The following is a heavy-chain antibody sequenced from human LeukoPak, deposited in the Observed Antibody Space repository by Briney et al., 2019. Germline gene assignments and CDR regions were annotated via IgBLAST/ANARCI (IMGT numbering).Heavy chain of an antibody. D-gene: IGHD4-11*01. V-gene: IGHV3-7*01. CDR1: GFTFSSCW. J-gene: IGHJ4*02. CDR2: MKYDGSEK. Sequence: PGGSLRLSCAASGFTFSSCWMSWVRQAPGKGLEWVANMKYDGSEKYYVDSVKGRFTISRDNAKNSLSLQMSSLRADDTAVYYCARVGRDSKYGYFDFWGQGTLVTASS. CDR3: ARVGRDSKYGYFDF.